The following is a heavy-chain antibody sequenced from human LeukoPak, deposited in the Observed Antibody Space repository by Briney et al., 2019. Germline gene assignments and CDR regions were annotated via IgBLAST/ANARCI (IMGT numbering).Heavy chain of an antibody. J-gene: IGHJ4*02. CDR1: GFTFSSYG. Sequence: GRSLRLSCAASGFTFSSYGMHWVRQATGKGLEWVAVISYDGSNKYYADSVKGRFTISRGNSKNTLYLQMNSLRAEDTAVYYCARKGYSGYDYLDYWGQGTLVTVSS. CDR2: ISYDGSNK. D-gene: IGHD5-12*01. CDR3: ARKGYSGYDYLDY. V-gene: IGHV3-30*03.